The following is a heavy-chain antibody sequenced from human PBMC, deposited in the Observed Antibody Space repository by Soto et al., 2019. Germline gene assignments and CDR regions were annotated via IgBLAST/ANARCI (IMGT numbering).Heavy chain of an antibody. V-gene: IGHV1-24*01. CDR3: ARGGRRNYDIMTGYADDVFDI. CDR2: FDPEDGET. J-gene: IGHJ3*02. CDR1: GYTLTELS. D-gene: IGHD3-9*01. Sequence: ASVKVSCRVSGYTLTELSMHWVRQAPGKGLEWIGGFDPEDGETIYAQKFQGRVTMTEDTSTDTAYMELSSLRSEDTAFYYCARGGRRNYDIMTGYADDVFDIWGQGTLVTVSS.